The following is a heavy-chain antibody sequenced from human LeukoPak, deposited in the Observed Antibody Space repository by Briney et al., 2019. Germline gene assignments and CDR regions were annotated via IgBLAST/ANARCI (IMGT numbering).Heavy chain of an antibody. D-gene: IGHD1/OR15-1a*01. CDR2: ISPDGNSE. Sequence: GGSLRLSCAASGFTFSTFGIHWVRQAPGKGLEWVAAISPDGNSEYYADSVNGRFTISRDNSKNMIYLQMSSLRGEDSAVYYCAKVNNYDDYWGQGTLVTVSS. CDR3: AKVNNYDDY. J-gene: IGHJ4*02. V-gene: IGHV3-30*18. CDR1: GFTFSTFG.